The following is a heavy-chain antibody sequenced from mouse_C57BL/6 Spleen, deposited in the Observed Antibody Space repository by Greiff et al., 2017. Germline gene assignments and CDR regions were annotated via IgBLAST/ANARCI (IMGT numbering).Heavy chain of an antibody. V-gene: IGHV5-4*01. Sequence: EVQGVESGGGLVKPGGSLKLSCAASGFTFSSYAMSWVRQTPEKRLEWVATISDGGSYTYYPDNVKGRFTISRDNAKNNLYLQMSHLKSEDTAMYYCARDGYYGTFDVWGTGTTVTVSS. CDR2: ISDGGSYT. D-gene: IGHD1-1*01. CDR1: GFTFSSYA. J-gene: IGHJ1*03. CDR3: ARDGYYGTFDV.